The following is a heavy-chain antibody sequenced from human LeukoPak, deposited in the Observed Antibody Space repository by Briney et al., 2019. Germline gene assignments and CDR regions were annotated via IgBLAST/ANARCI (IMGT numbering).Heavy chain of an antibody. Sequence: SETLSLTCAVYGGSFSGYYWSWIRQPPGKGLEWIGEINHSGSTNYNPSHKSRVTISVDTSKNQFSLKLSSVTAADTAVYYCARPLYYGSGSSGDYWGQGTLVTVSS. D-gene: IGHD3-10*01. J-gene: IGHJ4*02. CDR2: INHSGST. CDR1: GGSFSGYY. V-gene: IGHV4-34*01. CDR3: ARPLYYGSGSSGDY.